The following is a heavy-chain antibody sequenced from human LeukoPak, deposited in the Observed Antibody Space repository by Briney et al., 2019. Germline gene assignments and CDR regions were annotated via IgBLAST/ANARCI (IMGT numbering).Heavy chain of an antibody. CDR1: GYTFTSYD. D-gene: IGHD4-17*01. CDR3: ARSSGKATATTYKY. J-gene: IGHJ4*02. V-gene: IGHV1-8*01. Sequence: ASVKVSCKASGYTFTSYDINWVRQATGQGLEWMGWMNPNSGNTGYAQKFQGRVTMTRNTSISTAYMELSSLRSEDTAVYYCARSSGKATATTYKYWGQGTLVTVSS. CDR2: MNPNSGNT.